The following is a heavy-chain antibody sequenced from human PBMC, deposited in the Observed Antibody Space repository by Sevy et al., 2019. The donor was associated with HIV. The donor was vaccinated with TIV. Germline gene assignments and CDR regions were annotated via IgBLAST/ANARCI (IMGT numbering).Heavy chain of an antibody. CDR2: IIPSSGDT. J-gene: IGHJ4*02. D-gene: IGHD3-10*01. V-gene: IGHV1-2*02. Sequence: ASVKVSCKASGYMFTGYYIHWVRQAPGRGLEWMGWIIPSSGDTNYGQRFLGRVTMTRDTSINIAYMKLNSMTSDDTAVYYCTGSVYGSGTYLNDYWGQGTLVTVSS. CDR1: GYMFTGYY. CDR3: TGSVYGSGTYLNDY.